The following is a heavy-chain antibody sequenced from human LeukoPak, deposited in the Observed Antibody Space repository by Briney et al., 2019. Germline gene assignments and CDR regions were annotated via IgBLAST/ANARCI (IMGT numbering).Heavy chain of an antibody. Sequence: SETLSLTCTMSGGSISSSSYYWDWVRQPPGKVLEWIGNVYYGGNTFYNSSLESRVTISVDMSMNQFSLKLSSLTAADTAVYYCARQRADYFYHYLDVWGKGTPVTVSS. J-gene: IGHJ6*03. CDR3: ARQRADYFYHYLDV. CDR2: VYYGGNT. V-gene: IGHV4-39*01. CDR1: GGSISSSSYY.